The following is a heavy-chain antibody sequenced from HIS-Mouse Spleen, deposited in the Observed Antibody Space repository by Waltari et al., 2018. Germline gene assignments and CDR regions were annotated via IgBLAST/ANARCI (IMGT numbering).Heavy chain of an antibody. D-gene: IGHD6-19*01. CDR2: IDWDEDK. V-gene: IGHV2-70*15. Sequence: QVTLRESGPALVKPTQTLTLTCTFSGFSLSTSGMCVSWIRQPPGKALEWLARIDWDEDKYYSTSLKTRLTISNDTSKNQVVLTMTNMDPVYTATYYCARIAEGYSSGWYAFDYWGQGTLVTVSS. CDR3: ARIAEGYSSGWYAFDY. CDR1: GFSLSTSGMC. J-gene: IGHJ4*02.